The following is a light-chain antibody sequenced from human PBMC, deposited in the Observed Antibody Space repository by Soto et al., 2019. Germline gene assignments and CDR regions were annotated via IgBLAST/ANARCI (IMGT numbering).Light chain of an antibody. CDR1: SSHIGAGYD. Sequence: QSVLTAAPSVSGAPGQMVTISCTGSSSHIGAGYDVHWYQQLPGTAPKLLIYGNSNRPSGVPDRFPGSKSGTSASLAITGLQAEDEADYYCQSYDSSLSGYVFGTGTKVTVL. V-gene: IGLV1-40*01. CDR3: QSYDSSLSGYV. J-gene: IGLJ1*01. CDR2: GNS.